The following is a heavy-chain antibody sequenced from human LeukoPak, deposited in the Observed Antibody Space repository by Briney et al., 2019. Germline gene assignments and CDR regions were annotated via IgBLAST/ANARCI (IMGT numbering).Heavy chain of an antibody. CDR3: ARAYDFWSGRNFDY. CDR1: GYSFSGHY. J-gene: IGHJ4*02. D-gene: IGHD3-3*01. CDR2: ISPNSGGT. V-gene: IGHV1-2*02. Sequence: ASVKVSCKASGYSFSGHYMHWVRQAPGQGPEWMGWISPNSGGTNYAQKFQGRVTMTGDTSISTAYMELSRLRSDDTAVYYCARAYDFWSGRNFDYWGQGTLVTVSS.